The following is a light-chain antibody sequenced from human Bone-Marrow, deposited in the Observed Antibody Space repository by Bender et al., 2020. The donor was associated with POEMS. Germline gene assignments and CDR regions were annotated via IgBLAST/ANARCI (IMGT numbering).Light chain of an antibody. J-gene: IGLJ2*01. CDR2: EVT. V-gene: IGLV2-18*02. CDR3: SSHTSSNIL. Sequence: QSALAQPPSVSGSLGQSVIISCTGTSSDVGSYHRVSWFQQSPGTGPKLIIYEVTKRPSGVPDRFSGSKSGSTASLTISGLQAEDEAHYYCSSHTSSNILVGGGTMLTVL. CDR1: SSDVGSYHR.